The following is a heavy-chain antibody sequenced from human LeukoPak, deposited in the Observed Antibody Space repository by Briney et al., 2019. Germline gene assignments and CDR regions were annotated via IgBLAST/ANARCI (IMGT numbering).Heavy chain of an antibody. V-gene: IGHV3-23*01. CDR3: AKDRGRSSSGTLGMDV. D-gene: IGHD6-13*01. CDR2: ISGGGSST. Sequence: GGSLRLSCAASGFTFSSYAMSWVRQAPGKGLEWVSAISGGGSSTYYADSVKGRFTISRDNSKNTLYLQMNSLRAEDTAVYYCAKDRGRSSSGTLGMDVWGQETTVTASS. J-gene: IGHJ6*01. CDR1: GFTFSSYA.